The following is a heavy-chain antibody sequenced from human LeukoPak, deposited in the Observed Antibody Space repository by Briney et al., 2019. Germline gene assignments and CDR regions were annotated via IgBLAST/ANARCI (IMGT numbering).Heavy chain of an antibody. Sequence: GGSLRLSCAASGFTFNAYSVNWVRQAPGKGLEWISYIGISSGNTKYADSVKGRFTISGDKAKSSLYLQMNSLRVEDTAVYYCARDYKYAFDNWGQGTLVTVSS. CDR2: IGISSGNT. CDR3: ARDYKYAFDN. D-gene: IGHD5-24*01. J-gene: IGHJ4*02. CDR1: GFTFNAYS. V-gene: IGHV3-48*01.